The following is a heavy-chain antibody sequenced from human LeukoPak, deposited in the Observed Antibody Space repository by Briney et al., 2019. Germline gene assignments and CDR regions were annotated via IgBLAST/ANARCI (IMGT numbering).Heavy chain of an antibody. J-gene: IGHJ4*02. CDR3: ARAPYSSSWYYFDY. CDR1: GGSFSGYY. Sequence: SETLSLTCAVYGGSFSGYYWSWIRQPPGKGLEWIGEINHSGSTNYNPSLKSRVTISVDTSKNQFSLKLSSVTAADTAVYYCARAPYSSSWYYFDYWGQGTLVTVSS. CDR2: INHSGST. V-gene: IGHV4-34*01. D-gene: IGHD6-13*01.